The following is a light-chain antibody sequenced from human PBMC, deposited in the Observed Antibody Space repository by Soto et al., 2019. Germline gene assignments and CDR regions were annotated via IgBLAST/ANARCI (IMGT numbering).Light chain of an antibody. CDR1: QSVSLS. V-gene: IGKV3-15*01. Sequence: EMVLTQSPATLSLSLGDSATLFCRASQSVSLSLAWFQMRPGQPPRLLIYGASTRATDIPARFSGSGSGTDFTLTISSLQSEDFAVYFCQQYHIWPSWTFGQGTKVDIK. J-gene: IGKJ1*01. CDR2: GAS. CDR3: QQYHIWPSWT.